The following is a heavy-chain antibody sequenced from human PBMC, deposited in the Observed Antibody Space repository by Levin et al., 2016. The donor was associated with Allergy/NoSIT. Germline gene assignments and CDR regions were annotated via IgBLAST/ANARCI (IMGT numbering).Heavy chain of an antibody. Sequence: VRQAPGKGLEWVAVISFDGSDTYYADTVKGRFTISRDSSKNTLYLQMNSLRAEDTAVYYCAKSAVTHYYYHYGMDVWGQGTTVTVSS. V-gene: IGHV3-30*18. CDR3: AKSAVTHYYYHYGMDV. CDR2: ISFDGSDT. D-gene: IGHD4-17*01. J-gene: IGHJ6*02.